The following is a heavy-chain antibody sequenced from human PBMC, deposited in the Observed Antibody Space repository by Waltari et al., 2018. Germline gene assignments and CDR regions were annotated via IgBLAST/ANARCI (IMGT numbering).Heavy chain of an antibody. CDR1: GFTFSSYG. J-gene: IGHJ4*02. CDR2: IRYDGRST. V-gene: IGHV3-30*02. Sequence: QVQLVEYWGGVVQPGGSLRLSCAASGFTFSSYGMPWVRHAPGKGLEWMQFIRYDGRSTYYADSVKGLFTISRNNSKTTLYLQMNSQRAEDTAVYYCRLGYSSSCYYFHYWGQGTLVTVSS. D-gene: IGHD6-13*01. CDR3: RLGYSSSCYYFHY.